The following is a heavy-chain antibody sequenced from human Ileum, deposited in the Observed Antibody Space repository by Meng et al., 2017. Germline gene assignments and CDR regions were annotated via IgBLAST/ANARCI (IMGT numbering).Heavy chain of an antibody. D-gene: IGHD3-10*01. CDR3: ARGVVSGSHYNTY. CDR2: IHHSGTT. J-gene: IGHJ4*02. CDR1: GGSFSSSIW. Sequence: QLQGSGPGRVKPSGTLSLTCPVSGGSFSSSIWWSWVRQPPEKGLEWIGEIHHSGTTNYSPSLKSRLTISVDKSKNQFSLKLQSVTAADTAVYFCARGVVSGSHYNTYWGQGILVTVSS. V-gene: IGHV4-4*02.